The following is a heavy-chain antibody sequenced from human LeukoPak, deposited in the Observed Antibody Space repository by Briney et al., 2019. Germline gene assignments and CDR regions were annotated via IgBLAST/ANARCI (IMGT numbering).Heavy chain of an antibody. CDR3: ARVMKGIAAAGSNWFDP. J-gene: IGHJ5*02. CDR2: IYYSGST. CDR1: GGSISSSSYY. D-gene: IGHD6-13*01. Sequence: SETLSLTCAVSGGSISSSSYYWSWIRQPPGKGLEWIGYIYYSGSTNYNPSLKSRVTISVDTSKNQFSLKLSSVTAADTAVYYCARVMKGIAAAGSNWFDPWGQGTLVTVSS. V-gene: IGHV4-61*01.